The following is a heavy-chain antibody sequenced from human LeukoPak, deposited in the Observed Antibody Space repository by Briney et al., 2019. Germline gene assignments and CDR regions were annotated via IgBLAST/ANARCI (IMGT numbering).Heavy chain of an antibody. CDR3: AREDYDSSGYYYLYYYGMDV. CDR2: INHSGST. CDR1: GGSFSGYY. Sequence: SETLSLTCAVYGGSFSGYYWSWIRQPPGKGLEWIGEINHSGSTNYNPSLKSRATISVDTSKNQFSLKLSSVTAADTAVYYCAREDYDSSGYYYLYYYGMDVWGQGTTVTVSS. D-gene: IGHD3-22*01. V-gene: IGHV4-34*01. J-gene: IGHJ6*02.